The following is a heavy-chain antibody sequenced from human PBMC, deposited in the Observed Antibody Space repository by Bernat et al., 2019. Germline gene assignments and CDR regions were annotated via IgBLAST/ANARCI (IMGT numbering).Heavy chain of an antibody. CDR2: ISSSSSYI. D-gene: IGHD3-22*01. V-gene: IGHV3-21*01. CDR3: ARAGASYYDSSGYYYPDAFDI. Sequence: EVQLVESGGGLVKPGGSLRLSCAASGFTFSSYSMNWVRQAPGKGLGWVSSISSSSSYIYYADSVKGRFTISRDNAKNSLYLQMNSLRAEDTAVYYCARAGASYYDSSGYYYPDAFDIWGQGTMVTVSS. CDR1: GFTFSSYS. J-gene: IGHJ3*02.